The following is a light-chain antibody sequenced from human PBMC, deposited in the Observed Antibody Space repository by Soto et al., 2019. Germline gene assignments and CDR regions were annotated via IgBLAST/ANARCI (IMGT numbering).Light chain of an antibody. CDR2: EVS. CDR1: SSDVGGYNY. J-gene: IGLJ1*01. Sequence: QSVLTQPASVSGPPGQSITISCTGTSSDVGGYNYVSWYQQHPGKAPKLLVYEVSDRPSGVSNRFSGSKSGNTASLTISGLQAEDEADYYCSSYTSISTYVFGTGTKLTVL. V-gene: IGLV2-14*01. CDR3: SSYTSISTYV.